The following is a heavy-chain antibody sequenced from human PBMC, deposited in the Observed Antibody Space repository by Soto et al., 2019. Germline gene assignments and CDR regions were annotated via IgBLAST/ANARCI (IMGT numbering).Heavy chain of an antibody. CDR2: ISYDGSNK. D-gene: IGHD3-10*01. CDR3: AKAEGSGSYLYHFDY. V-gene: IGHV3-30*18. J-gene: IGHJ4*02. CDR1: GFTFSTYG. Sequence: QVPLVESGGGVVQPGRSLRLSCAASGFTFSTYGMHWVRQAPGKGLEWVAVISYDGSNKYYADSVKGRFTISRDNSXXTLYLQMNSLRDEDTAVYYCAKAEGSGSYLYHFDYWGQGTLVTVSS.